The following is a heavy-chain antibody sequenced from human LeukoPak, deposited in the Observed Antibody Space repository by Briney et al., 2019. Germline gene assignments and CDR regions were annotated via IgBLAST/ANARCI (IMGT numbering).Heavy chain of an antibody. Sequence: PSETLSLTCTVSGGSISSYYWSWIRQPAGKGLEWIGRMYTSGSTNYNPSLKSRVTMSVDTSKNQFSLKLSSVTAADTAVYYCARREGGYRSYYYYMDVWGKGTTVTVSS. D-gene: IGHD5-12*01. V-gene: IGHV4-4*07. J-gene: IGHJ6*03. CDR1: GGSISSYY. CDR3: ARREGGYRSYYYYMDV. CDR2: MYTSGST.